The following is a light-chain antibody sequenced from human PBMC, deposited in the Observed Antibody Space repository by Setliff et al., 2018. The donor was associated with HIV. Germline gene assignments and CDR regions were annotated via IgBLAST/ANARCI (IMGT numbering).Light chain of an antibody. J-gene: IGLJ1*01. CDR3: YSYTAGTSYV. Sequence: QSALTQPASVSGSPGQSITISCTGTSSDIGAYNYVSWYQQYPGKAPELVIYDVTIRPSGISNRFSGSKSGNTASLTISGLQAEDEGDYYCYSYTAGTSYVFGGGTKGTVL. V-gene: IGLV2-14*03. CDR2: DVT. CDR1: SSDIGAYNY.